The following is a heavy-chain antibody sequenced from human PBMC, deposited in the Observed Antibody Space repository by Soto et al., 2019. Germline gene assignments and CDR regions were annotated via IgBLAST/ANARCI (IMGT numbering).Heavy chain of an antibody. D-gene: IGHD6-19*01. J-gene: IGHJ4*02. CDR2: IWYDGSNK. V-gene: IGHV3-33*01. CDR3: ARENFEEQWPIDY. CDR1: GFTFSSYG. Sequence: QVQLVESGGGVVQPGRSLRLSCAASGFTFSSYGMHWVRQAPGKGLEWVAVIWYDGSNKYYADSVKGRFTISRDNSKNTLYLQMNSLRAEDTAVYYCARENFEEQWPIDYWGQGTLVTVSS.